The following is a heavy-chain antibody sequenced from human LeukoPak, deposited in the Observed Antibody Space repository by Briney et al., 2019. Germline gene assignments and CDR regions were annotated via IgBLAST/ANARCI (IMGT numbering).Heavy chain of an antibody. D-gene: IGHD6-13*01. CDR2: INPKSGGT. CDR3: ARVAASGTAY. Sequence: EASVKVSCKASGYTFTGFYMHWVRQAPGQGLEWMGWINPKSGGTNYAQQFQGRVTMTSDTSINTAYMGLSSLRFDDTALYYCARVAASGTAYWGQGTLVTVSS. V-gene: IGHV1-2*02. J-gene: IGHJ4*02. CDR1: GYTFTGFY.